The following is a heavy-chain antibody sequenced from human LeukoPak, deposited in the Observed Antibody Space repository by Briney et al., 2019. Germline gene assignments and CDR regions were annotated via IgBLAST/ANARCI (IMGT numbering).Heavy chain of an antibody. CDR3: ARAQHDFWSGYYFDY. CDR1: GFTFSDYY. D-gene: IGHD3-3*01. J-gene: IGHJ4*02. CDR2: ISSSSSYI. V-gene: IGHV3-11*06. Sequence: GGSLRLSCAASGFTFSDYYMSWIRQAPGKGLEWVSSISSSSSYIYYADSVKGRFTISRDNAKNSLYLQMNSLRAEDTAVYYCARAQHDFWSGYYFDYWGQGTLVTVSS.